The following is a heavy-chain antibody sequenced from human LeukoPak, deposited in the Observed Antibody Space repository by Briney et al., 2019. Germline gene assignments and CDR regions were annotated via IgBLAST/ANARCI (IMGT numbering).Heavy chain of an antibody. CDR2: INASGST. V-gene: IGHV4-59*10. D-gene: IGHD5-12*01. Sequence: PSETLSLTCAVYGGSFSGYYWSWIRQTAGKGLEWIGRINASGSTRFNPSLKSRVTMSVDTSKNQFSLKLSSVTAADTAVYFCARGMAVAYDYNWFDPWGQGTLVTVSS. CDR1: GGSFSGYY. J-gene: IGHJ5*02. CDR3: ARGMAVAYDYNWFDP.